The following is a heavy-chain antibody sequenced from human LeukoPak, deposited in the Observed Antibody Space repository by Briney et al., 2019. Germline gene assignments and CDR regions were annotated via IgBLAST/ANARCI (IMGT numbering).Heavy chain of an antibody. CDR2: VNPNSGGT. Sequence: ASVKVSCKASGYTFTGYYIHWVRQAPGQGLEWVGWVNPNSGGTNYAQKFQGRVTVTGDTSISTAYMELNRLTTDDTAVYYCARRLGTSPYDCWGQGTLVTVSS. V-gene: IGHV1-2*02. D-gene: IGHD6-13*01. CDR3: ARRLGTSPYDC. CDR1: GYTFTGYY. J-gene: IGHJ4*02.